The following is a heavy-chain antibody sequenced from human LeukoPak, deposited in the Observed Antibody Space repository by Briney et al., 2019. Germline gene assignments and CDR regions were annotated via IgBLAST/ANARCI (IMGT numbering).Heavy chain of an antibody. D-gene: IGHD6-13*01. CDR3: ARGTFGSSSWRRNFDY. CDR1: GFTFSSYS. V-gene: IGHV3-21*01. CDR2: ISSSSSYI. J-gene: IGHJ4*02. Sequence: GGSLRHSCAASGFTFSSYSMNWVRQAPGKGLEWVSSISSSSSYIYYADSVKGRFTISRDNAKNSLYLQMNSLRAEDMAVYYCARGTFGSSSWRRNFDYWGQGTLVTVSS.